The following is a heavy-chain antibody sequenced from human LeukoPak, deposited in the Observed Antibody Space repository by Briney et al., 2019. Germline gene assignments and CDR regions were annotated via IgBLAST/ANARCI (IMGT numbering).Heavy chain of an antibody. Sequence: PSETLSLTCTVYGGSFSGYYRSWIRQPPGKGLEWIGEINHSGSTNYNPSLKSRVTISVDTSKNQFSLKLSSVTAADTAVYYCARVASSSWYFGYYYYYGMDVWGKGTTVTVSS. CDR2: INHSGST. J-gene: IGHJ6*04. CDR1: GGSFSGYY. D-gene: IGHD6-13*01. V-gene: IGHV4-34*01. CDR3: ARVASSSWYFGYYYYYGMDV.